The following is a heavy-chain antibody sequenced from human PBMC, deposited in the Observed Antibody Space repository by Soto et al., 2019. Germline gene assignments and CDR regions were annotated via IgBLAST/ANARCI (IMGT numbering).Heavy chain of an antibody. J-gene: IGHJ5*02. CDR3: ARGGDIGATENWFDP. V-gene: IGHV4-30-4*01. CDR2: IYYSGST. Sequence: PSETLSLTCTVSGGSISSGDYYWSWIRQPPGKGLEWIGYIYYSGSTYYNPSLKSRVTISVDTSKNQFSLKLSSVTAADTAVYYCARGGDIGATENWFDPWGQGTLVTVSS. D-gene: IGHD5-12*01. CDR1: GGSISSGDYY.